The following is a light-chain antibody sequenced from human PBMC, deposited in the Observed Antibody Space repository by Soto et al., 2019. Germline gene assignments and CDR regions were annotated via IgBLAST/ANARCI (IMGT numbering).Light chain of an antibody. CDR1: QSIGSY. CDR3: QQRSDWPS. J-gene: IGKJ2*01. CDR2: DAS. Sequence: EVVLTQSPATLSLSPGERATLSCWASQSIGSYLAWYQQRLGQAPRLLIYDASNRATGIPARFRGSGSGTDFTLTISSLEPEDFAVYYCQQRSDWPSFGQGTKLEIK. V-gene: IGKV3-11*01.